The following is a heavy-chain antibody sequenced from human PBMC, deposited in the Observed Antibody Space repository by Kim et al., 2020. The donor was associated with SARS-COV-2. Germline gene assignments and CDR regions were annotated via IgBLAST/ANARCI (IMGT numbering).Heavy chain of an antibody. Sequence: GGSLRLSCTASGFTFGDYAMSWVRQAPGKGLEWVAFIRDKAHGGTTEHAASVKGRFTISRDDAKTIAYLQMNSLKTEDTAVYYCARIRHIGTVRDYFDYWGQGSLVTVSS. CDR2: IRDKAHGGTT. J-gene: IGHJ4*02. D-gene: IGHD5-12*01. V-gene: IGHV3-49*04. CDR3: ARIRHIGTVRDYFDY. CDR1: GFTFGDYA.